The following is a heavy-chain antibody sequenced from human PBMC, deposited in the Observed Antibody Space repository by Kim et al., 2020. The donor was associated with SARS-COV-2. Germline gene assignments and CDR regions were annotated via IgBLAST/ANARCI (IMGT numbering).Heavy chain of an antibody. J-gene: IGHJ4*02. D-gene: IGHD3-16*01. V-gene: IGHV3-30*18. CDR2: ISYDGSNK. CDR1: GFTFSSYG. Sequence: GGSLRLSCAASGFTFSSYGMHWVRQAPGKGLEWVAVISYDGSNKYYADSVKGRFTISRDNSKNTLYLQMNSLRAEDTAVYYCAKDGGEAFLKGLDYWGQGTLVTVSS. CDR3: AKDGGEAFLKGLDY.